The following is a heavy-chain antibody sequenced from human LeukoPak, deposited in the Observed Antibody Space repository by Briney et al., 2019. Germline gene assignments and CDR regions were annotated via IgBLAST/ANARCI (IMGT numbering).Heavy chain of an antibody. V-gene: IGHV3-30-3*01. Sequence: PGRSLRLSCAASGFTFSSYAMHWVRQAPGKGLEGVAVISYDGSNKYYGDSVKGGFTISRDNSKNTLYLQMNSLRAEDTAVYYCARDPGYYDSSGSFDYWGQGTLVTVSS. CDR1: GFTFSSYA. CDR3: ARDPGYYDSSGSFDY. J-gene: IGHJ4*02. CDR2: ISYDGSNK. D-gene: IGHD3-22*01.